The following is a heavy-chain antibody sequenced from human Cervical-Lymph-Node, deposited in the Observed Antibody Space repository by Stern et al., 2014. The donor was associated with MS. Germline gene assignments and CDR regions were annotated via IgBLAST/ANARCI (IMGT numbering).Heavy chain of an antibody. J-gene: IGHJ4*02. V-gene: IGHV1-69*04. Sequence: DQLVESGAEVKKPGSSVKVSCKTSGGTFSAYGISWVRQAPGQGLEWMGRIIPILGAADYAQKFRGRLPITAPKSTNTPYMQVSRLRSEDTAVYFCASLRLGTTFVGQDYWGQGTLVTVSS. CDR2: IIPILGAA. CDR3: ASLRLGTTFVGQDY. CDR1: GGTFSAYG. D-gene: IGHD1-1*01.